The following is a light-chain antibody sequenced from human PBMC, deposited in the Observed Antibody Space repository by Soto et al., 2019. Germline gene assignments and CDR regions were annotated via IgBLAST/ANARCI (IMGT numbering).Light chain of an antibody. Sequence: QSVLTQPPSASGTPGQRVTISCSGSSSNIGSNTVNWYQQLPGTAPKLLIYSNNQRPSGVPDRFSGSKSGNAASLTISGLQAEDEADYFCFSFTTDWTHVFGTGTKVTVL. V-gene: IGLV1-44*01. CDR1: SSNIGSNT. CDR3: FSFTTDWTHV. J-gene: IGLJ1*01. CDR2: SNN.